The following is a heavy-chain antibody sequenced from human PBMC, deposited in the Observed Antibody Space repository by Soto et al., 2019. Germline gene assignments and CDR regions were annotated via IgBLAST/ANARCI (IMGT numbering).Heavy chain of an antibody. J-gene: IGHJ4*02. CDR2: ISDRGDYT. CDR1: GITFSSFA. V-gene: IGHV3-23*01. Sequence: EVQLLESGGGLVQRGGSLRLSCAASGITFSSFAMSWVRQAPGGGLEWVSAISDRGDYTYYADSVKGRFTISRDNSKNTSYLQMYSLSAEDTALYYCAKHSDRVVGATTSFDYCGQGTLVTVSS. D-gene: IGHD1-26*01. CDR3: AKHSDRVVGATTSFDY.